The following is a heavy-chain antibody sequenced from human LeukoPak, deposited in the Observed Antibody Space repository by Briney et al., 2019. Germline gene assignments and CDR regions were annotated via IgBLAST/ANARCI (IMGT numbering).Heavy chain of an antibody. CDR2: IWYDGSNK. Sequence: AGGSLRLSCAASGFTFSSYGMHWVRQAPGKGLEWVAVIWYDGSNKYYADSVKGRFTISRDNSKNTLYLQMNSLRAEDTAVYYCARDGGYSGTYQAPEDAFDIWGQGTMVTVSS. CDR3: ARDGGYSGTYQAPEDAFDI. D-gene: IGHD1-26*01. CDR1: GFTFSSYG. V-gene: IGHV3-33*01. J-gene: IGHJ3*02.